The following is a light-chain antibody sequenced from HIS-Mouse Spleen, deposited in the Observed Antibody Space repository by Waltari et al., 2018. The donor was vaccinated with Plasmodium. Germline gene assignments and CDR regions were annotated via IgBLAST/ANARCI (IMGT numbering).Light chain of an antibody. Sequence: SYELTQPLSVSVALGPPARITRGGHNLGSKHVHWYQQKPGQAPVLVIYRDSNRPSGIPERFSGSNAGNTATLTISRAQAGDEADYYCQVWDSSTVFGGGTKLTVL. CDR1: NLGSKH. J-gene: IGLJ3*02. CDR2: RDS. CDR3: QVWDSSTV. V-gene: IGLV3-9*01.